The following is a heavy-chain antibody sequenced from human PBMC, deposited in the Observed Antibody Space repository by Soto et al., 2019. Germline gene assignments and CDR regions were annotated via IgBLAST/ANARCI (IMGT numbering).Heavy chain of an antibody. V-gene: IGHV3-30*02. Sequence: GGSLRLSCAASGFTFSSYGMHWVRQAPGKGLEWVAVIWYDGSNKYYADSVKGRFTISRDNSKNTLYLQMNSLRAEDTAVYYCANNLVPAAQVYDMDVWGQGTTVTVSS. CDR2: IWYDGSNK. CDR1: GFTFSSYG. CDR3: ANNLVPAAQVYDMDV. J-gene: IGHJ6*02. D-gene: IGHD2-2*01.